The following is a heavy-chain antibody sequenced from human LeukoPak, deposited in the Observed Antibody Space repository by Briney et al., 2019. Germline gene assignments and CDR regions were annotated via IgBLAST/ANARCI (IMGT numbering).Heavy chain of an antibody. J-gene: IGHJ4*02. CDR2: ISYDGNSK. CDR3: AKGGVTRGVIAPFYFDF. V-gene: IGHV3-30*18. CDR1: GLTFSSYG. Sequence: PGGSLRLSCAASGLTFSSYGMHWVRQAPGKGLEWVAVISYDGNSKYYVDSVKGRFTISRDDSKNTLYLQMNSLRPDDTALYYCAKGGVTRGVIAPFYFDFWGQGTLVTVSS. D-gene: IGHD3-10*01.